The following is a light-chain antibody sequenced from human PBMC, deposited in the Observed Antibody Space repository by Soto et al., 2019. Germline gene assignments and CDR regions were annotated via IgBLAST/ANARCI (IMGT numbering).Light chain of an antibody. CDR2: DVS. J-gene: IGLJ1*01. CDR3: CSYAGSYTFDV. CDR1: SSDVGAYDY. V-gene: IGLV2-11*01. Sequence: QSVLTQPRSVSGSPGQSVTISCTGTSSDVGAYDYVSWYQQHPGKAPKLMIYDVSKRPSGDPDRFSGSKSGNTASLTISGLQAEDEADYYCCSYAGSYTFDVFGTGTKVTVL.